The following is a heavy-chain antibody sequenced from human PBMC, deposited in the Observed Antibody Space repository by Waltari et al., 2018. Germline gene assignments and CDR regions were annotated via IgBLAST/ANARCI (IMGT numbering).Heavy chain of an antibody. D-gene: IGHD1-1*01. CDR1: GFTVSSNY. CDR2: IYSGGST. V-gene: IGHV3-53*01. Sequence: EVQLVESGGGLIQPGGSLRLSCAASGFTVSSNYMSWVRQAPGKGLEWVSVIYSGGSTYYADSVKGRFTISRDNSKNTLYLQMNSLRAEDTAVYYCAGTGPSSVQLQQLDYWGQGTLVTVSS. CDR3: AGTGPSSVQLQQLDY. J-gene: IGHJ4*02.